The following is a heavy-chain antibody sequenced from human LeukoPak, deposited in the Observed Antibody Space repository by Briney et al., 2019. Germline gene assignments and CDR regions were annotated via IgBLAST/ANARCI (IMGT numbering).Heavy chain of an antibody. D-gene: IGHD6-19*01. CDR3: ARVVAVAGRAFDI. CDR1: GFTFSRYD. CDR2: ISDSAGTT. V-gene: IGHV3-21*01. J-gene: IGHJ3*02. Sequence: KPGGSLRLSCTASGFTFSRYDMSWVRQAPGKGLEWVSGISDSAGTTYYADSVKGRFTISRDNAKNSLYLQMNSLRAEDTAVYYCARVVAVAGRAFDIWGQGTMVTVSS.